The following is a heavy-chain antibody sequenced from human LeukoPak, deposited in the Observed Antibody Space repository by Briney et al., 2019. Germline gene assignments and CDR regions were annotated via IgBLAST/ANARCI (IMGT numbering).Heavy chain of an antibody. V-gene: IGHV4-59*10. CDR2: IYTGGGT. CDR3: AGDPGFYGSGTQAFDI. J-gene: IGHJ3*02. D-gene: IGHD3-10*01. Sequence: SETLSLTCAVYGWSFSNYYWNWIRQPPGKGLEWIGRIYTGGGTNYNPSLKSRVTMSVDTSKNQFSLKLSSVPAADTAVYYYAGDPGFYGSGTQAFDIWGQGTMVTVSS. CDR1: GWSFSNYY.